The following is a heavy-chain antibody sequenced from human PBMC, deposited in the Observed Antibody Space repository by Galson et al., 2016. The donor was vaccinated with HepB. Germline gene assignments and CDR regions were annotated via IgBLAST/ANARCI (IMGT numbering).Heavy chain of an antibody. J-gene: IGHJ6*02. CDR2: IYHDGRT. CDR1: GGSVSSGDW. CDR3: ARDPHYQILTGRGGYNYGMDV. Sequence: SETLSLTCVVSGGSVSSGDWWSWVRQPPGRGLEWIAEIYHDGRTNYSPSLKSRVTISVDKSRNQFSLRVSPVTAADTAVYYCARDPHYQILTGRGGYNYGMDVWGPGTTVIVSS. D-gene: IGHD3-9*01. V-gene: IGHV4-4*02.